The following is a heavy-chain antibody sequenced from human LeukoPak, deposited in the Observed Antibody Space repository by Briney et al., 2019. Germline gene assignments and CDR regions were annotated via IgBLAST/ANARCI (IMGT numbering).Heavy chain of an antibody. J-gene: IGHJ4*02. V-gene: IGHV1-2*02. CDR1: GYTFTGYY. D-gene: IGHD2-15*01. CDR2: INPNSGGT. Sequence: ASVKVSCKASGYTFTGYYMHWVRQAPGQGLEWMGWINPNSGGTNYAQKFQGRVTMTRDTSISTAYMELSRLRSDDTALYYCARGYCSGNTCSSLDYWGQGTLVTVSS. CDR3: ARGYCSGNTCSSLDY.